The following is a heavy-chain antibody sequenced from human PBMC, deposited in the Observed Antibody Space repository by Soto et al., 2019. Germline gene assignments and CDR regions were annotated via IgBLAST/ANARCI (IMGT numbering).Heavy chain of an antibody. Sequence: QVQLQESGPGLVKPSQTLSLTCTVSGGSIGSGGYYWNWIRQRPGKGLEWIGYIYNSESTYYNPSLKSRVTISGDTSKNQFSLKLSSVTAADTAVYYCARMDDYVWGSYRYTAIDYWGQGTLVTVSS. CDR1: GGSIGSGGYY. CDR3: ARMDDYVWGSYRYTAIDY. V-gene: IGHV4-31*03. J-gene: IGHJ4*02. CDR2: IYNSEST. D-gene: IGHD3-16*02.